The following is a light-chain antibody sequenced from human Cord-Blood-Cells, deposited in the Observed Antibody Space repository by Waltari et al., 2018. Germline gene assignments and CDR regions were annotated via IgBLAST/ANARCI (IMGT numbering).Light chain of an antibody. CDR1: SSDVGSYNL. V-gene: IGLV2-23*02. J-gene: IGLJ3*02. Sequence: QSALTQPASVSGSPGQSITISCTGTSSDVGSYNLASWYQQHPGKAPKLMIYEVSKRPSGVSNRFSGSKSGNTASLTISGLQAEDEADYYCCSYAGSSTSWVFGGGTKLTVL. CDR2: EVS. CDR3: CSYAGSSTSWV.